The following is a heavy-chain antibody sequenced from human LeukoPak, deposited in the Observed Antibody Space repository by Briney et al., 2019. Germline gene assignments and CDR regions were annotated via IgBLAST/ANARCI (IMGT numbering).Heavy chain of an antibody. CDR3: AKDIFTMVRGVVDY. Sequence: GGSLRLSCAGSGFTFSSYSIHWVRQAPGKGLEWVSHIGGFGDLKNYADSVKGRFTISRDNAKNSLYLQMNSLRAEDTALYYCAKDIFTMVRGVVDYWGQGTLVTVSS. J-gene: IGHJ4*02. CDR1: GFTFSSYS. D-gene: IGHD3-10*01. V-gene: IGHV3-48*04. CDR2: IGGFGDLK.